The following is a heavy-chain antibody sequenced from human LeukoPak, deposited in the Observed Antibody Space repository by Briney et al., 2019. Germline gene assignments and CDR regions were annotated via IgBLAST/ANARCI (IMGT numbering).Heavy chain of an antibody. CDR3: AGGKGGSGSLLSYFDY. J-gene: IGHJ4*02. D-gene: IGHD3-10*01. Sequence: PSETLSLTCTVSGGSISSYYWSWIRQPPGKGLEWIGYIYYSGSTKYNPSPKSRVTISVDTSKNQFSLKMNSVTAADTAVYYCAGGKGGSGSLLSYFDYWGQGILVTVSS. CDR2: IYYSGST. V-gene: IGHV4-59*01. CDR1: GGSISSYY.